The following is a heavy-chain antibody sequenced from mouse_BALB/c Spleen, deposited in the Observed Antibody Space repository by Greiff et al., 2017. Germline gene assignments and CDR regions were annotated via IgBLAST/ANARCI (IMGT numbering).Heavy chain of an antibody. V-gene: IGHV1S22*01. CDR1: GYTFTSYW. Sequence: LQQPGSELVRPGASVKLSCKASGYTFTSYWMHWVKQRPGQGLEWIGNIYPGSGSTNYDEKFKSKATLTVDTSSSTAYMQLSSLTSEDSAVYFCARKGETDYFDYWGQGTTLTVSS. CDR3: ARKGETDYFDY. CDR2: IYPGSGST. J-gene: IGHJ2*01.